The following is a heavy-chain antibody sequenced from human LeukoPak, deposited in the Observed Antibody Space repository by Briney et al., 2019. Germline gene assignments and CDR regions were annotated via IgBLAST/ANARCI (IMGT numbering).Heavy chain of an antibody. CDR3: ARDLGYCTSTSCYSLYGMDV. CDR2: ISSSGSTI. D-gene: IGHD2-2*02. CDR1: GFTFSSYE. J-gene: IGHJ6*04. Sequence: GGSLRLSCAATGFTFSSYEMNWVRQAPGKGLEWVSYISSSGSTIHYADSVKGRFTISRDNAKNSLYLQMNSLRAEDTAVYYCARDLGYCTSTSCYSLYGMDVWGKGTTVTVSS. V-gene: IGHV3-48*03.